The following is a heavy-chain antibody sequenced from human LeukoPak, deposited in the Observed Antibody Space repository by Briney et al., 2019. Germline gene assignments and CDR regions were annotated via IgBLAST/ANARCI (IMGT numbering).Heavy chain of an antibody. Sequence: GESLKISCKGSGYSFTSYWIGWLRQMPGKGLEWMGIIYPGDSDTRYSPSFQGQVTISADESINTAYLQWSSLKASDTAIYYCARRGYCSSTSCYAFDYWGQGTLVSVSS. CDR2: IYPGDSDT. V-gene: IGHV5-51*01. J-gene: IGHJ4*02. CDR3: ARRGYCSSTSCYAFDY. CDR1: GYSFTSYW. D-gene: IGHD2-2*01.